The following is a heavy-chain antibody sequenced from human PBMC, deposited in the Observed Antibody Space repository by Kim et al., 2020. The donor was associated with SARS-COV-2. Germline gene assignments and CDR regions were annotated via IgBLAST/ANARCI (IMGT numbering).Heavy chain of an antibody. D-gene: IGHD5-18*01. CDR3: AHRRSSYGYYFEY. Sequence: YSPSLRSRLTITKDTSKNQVVLTMTNMDPMDTAAYFCAHRRSSYGYYFEYWGQGTLVTVSS. J-gene: IGHJ4*02. V-gene: IGHV2-5*01.